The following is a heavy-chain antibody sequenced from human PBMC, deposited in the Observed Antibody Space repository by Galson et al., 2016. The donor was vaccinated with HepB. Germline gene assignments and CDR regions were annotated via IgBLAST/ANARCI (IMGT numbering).Heavy chain of an antibody. J-gene: IGHJ4*02. CDR2: ISGWGGSS. CDR3: VKVLRRAPPYYFDY. D-gene: IGHD2-21*01. Sequence: SLRLSCAASGFTFSSFTMSWVRQAPGKGLEWVSDISGWGGSSSYADSVSGRLTISRDNSKNSVFLEMNSLRVEDTAIYYCVKVLRRAPPYYFDYWGQGILVTVSS. CDR1: GFTFSSFT. V-gene: IGHV3-23*01.